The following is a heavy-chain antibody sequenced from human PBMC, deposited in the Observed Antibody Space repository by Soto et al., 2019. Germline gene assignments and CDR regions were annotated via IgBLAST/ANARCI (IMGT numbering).Heavy chain of an antibody. CDR3: ARVALNSSGWGGDYYYGMDV. J-gene: IGHJ6*02. CDR1: GGTFSSYA. CDR2: IIPIFGTA. D-gene: IGHD6-19*01. V-gene: IGHV1-69*13. Sequence: GASVKVSCKASGGTFSSYAISWVRQAPGQGLEWMGGIIPIFGTANYAQKFQGRVTITADESTSTAYMELSSLRSEDTAVYYCARVALNSSGWGGDYYYGMDVWGQGTTVTVSS.